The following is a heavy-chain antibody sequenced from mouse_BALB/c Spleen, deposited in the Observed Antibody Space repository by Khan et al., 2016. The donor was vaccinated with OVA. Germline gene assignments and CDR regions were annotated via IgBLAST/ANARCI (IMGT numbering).Heavy chain of an antibody. J-gene: IGHJ3*01. D-gene: IGHD1-1*01. V-gene: IGHV1-9*01. CDR3: ARGDYYGSSSGFGY. Sequence: QVQLQQSGAELMKPGASVKMSCKATGYTFSSYWIGWVKQRPGHGLEWIGEILPGSGSTNYNEKFKGKATFTADTSSSTAYMQLSSLTSEDSAVDYCARGDYYGSSSGFGYWGQGTLVTVSA. CDR2: ILPGSGST. CDR1: GYTFSSYW.